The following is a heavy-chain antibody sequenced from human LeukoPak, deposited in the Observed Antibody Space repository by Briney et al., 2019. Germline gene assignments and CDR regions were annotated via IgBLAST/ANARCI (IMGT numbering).Heavy chain of an antibody. Sequence: SSETLSLTCTVSGDSISAGSYSWDWIRQPPGKGLEWIGSIFYSGTTYYNPSLKSRVTISLVTSKNQFSLKLSPVTAADTAVYYCARERKYSGSYLNWFDPWGQGTLVTVSS. J-gene: IGHJ5*02. CDR2: IFYSGTT. CDR3: ARERKYSGSYLNWFDP. D-gene: IGHD1-26*01. CDR1: GDSISAGSYS. V-gene: IGHV4-39*02.